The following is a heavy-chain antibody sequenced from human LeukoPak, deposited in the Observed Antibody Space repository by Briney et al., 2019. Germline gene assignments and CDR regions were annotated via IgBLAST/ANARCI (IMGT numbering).Heavy chain of an antibody. V-gene: IGHV1-58*02. CDR2: IIVGNGKT. CDR3: AADLEQGFAL. J-gene: IGHJ4*02. Sequence: ASVKVSCKASGFIFRNSAIQWVRQARGQPLEWMGWIIVGNGKTDYAQKFQDRVIITNDMSTSTVYMELRSLGSEDTALYYCAADLEQGFALWGAGTLVTVSS. CDR1: GFIFRNSA. D-gene: IGHD1/OR15-1a*01.